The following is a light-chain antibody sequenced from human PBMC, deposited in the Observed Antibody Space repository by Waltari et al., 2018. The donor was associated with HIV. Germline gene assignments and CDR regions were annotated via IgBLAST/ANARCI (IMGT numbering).Light chain of an antibody. CDR3: QQSHTTPWT. Sequence: DIQMTQSASSLSASVGDRVVVTCRTSQSITTYLNWYHQKPGKAPELLIYAASTLQSGVPSRFSGSGSGTEFTLTINNLQPEDFATYYCQQSHTTPWTFGQGTTVEIK. V-gene: IGKV1-39*01. J-gene: IGKJ1*01. CDR2: AAS. CDR1: QSITTY.